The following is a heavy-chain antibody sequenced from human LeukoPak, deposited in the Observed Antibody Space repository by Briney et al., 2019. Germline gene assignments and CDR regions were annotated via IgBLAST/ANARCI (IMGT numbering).Heavy chain of an antibody. Sequence: SETLSLTCTVSGGSISGYYWSWIRQSPEKGLEWIGYIYYSGSTNYNPSLKSRVIISVDTSKNQFSLKLSSVTAADTAVYYCARGSNNHYWGQGTLVTVSS. CDR3: ARGSNNHY. D-gene: IGHD1-14*01. V-gene: IGHV4-59*01. CDR2: IYYSGST. CDR1: GGSISGYY. J-gene: IGHJ4*02.